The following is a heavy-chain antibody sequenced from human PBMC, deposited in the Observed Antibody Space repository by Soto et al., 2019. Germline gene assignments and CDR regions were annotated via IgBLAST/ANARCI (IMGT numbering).Heavy chain of an antibody. CDR3: ARERGVVPAAMILEY. J-gene: IGHJ4*02. CDR1: GGSFSGYY. D-gene: IGHD2-2*01. V-gene: IGHV4-34*01. Sequence: SETLSLTCAVYGGSFSGYYWGWIRQPPGKGLEWIGEINHSGSTNYNPSLKSRVTISVDTSKNQFSLKLSSVTAADTAVYYCARERGVVPAAMILEYWGQGTLVTVSS. CDR2: INHSGST.